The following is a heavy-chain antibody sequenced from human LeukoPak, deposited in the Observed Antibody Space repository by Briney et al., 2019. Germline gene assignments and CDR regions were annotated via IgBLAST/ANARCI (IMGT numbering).Heavy chain of an antibody. CDR3: TTADGRGGSY. V-gene: IGHV3-15*01. CDR1: GFAFSSYW. Sequence: GGSLRLSCATSGFAFSSYWLTWVRQAPGKGLEWVGRIKSKTDGGTTDYAAPVKGRFTISRDDSKNTLYLQMNSLKTEDTAVYYCTTADGRGGSYWGQGTLVTVSS. J-gene: IGHJ4*02. D-gene: IGHD3-16*01. CDR2: IKSKTDGGTT.